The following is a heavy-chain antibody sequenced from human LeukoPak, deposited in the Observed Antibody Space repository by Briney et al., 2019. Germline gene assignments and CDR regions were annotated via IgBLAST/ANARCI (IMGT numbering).Heavy chain of an antibody. V-gene: IGHV3-21*01. Sequence: GGSLRLSCAASGFTFSSYGMHWVRQAPGKGLEWVSSISSSSSYIYYADSVKGRFTISRDNAKNSLYLQMNSLRAEDTAVYYCARDLTRYYYGSGSYHTPFDYWGQGTLVTVSS. CDR1: GFTFSSYG. CDR2: ISSSSSYI. D-gene: IGHD3-10*01. J-gene: IGHJ4*02. CDR3: ARDLTRYYYGSGSYHTPFDY.